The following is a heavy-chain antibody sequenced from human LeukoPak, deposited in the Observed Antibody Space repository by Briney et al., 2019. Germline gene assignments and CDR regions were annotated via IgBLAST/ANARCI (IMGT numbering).Heavy chain of an antibody. CDR1: GGTFVNYA. CDR3: AGGKLFDFWSGYYPMDDS. J-gene: IGHJ4*02. V-gene: IGHV1-69*01. CDR2: IIPIFGTL. Sequence: GASVKVSCKASGGTFVNYAISWVRQAPGQGLEWMGGIIPIFGTLNYAQKFQGRVTITADESTSTVYMELSSLKSEDTAVYYCAGGKLFDFWSGYYPMDDSWGQGTLVTVSS. D-gene: IGHD3-3*01.